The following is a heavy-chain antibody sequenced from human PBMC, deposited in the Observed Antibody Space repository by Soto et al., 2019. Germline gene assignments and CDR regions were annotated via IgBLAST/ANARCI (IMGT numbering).Heavy chain of an antibody. D-gene: IGHD1-26*01. CDR3: GRDGVGATPLGWFDP. CDR2: INPRSGDT. V-gene: IGHV1-2*06. CDR1: GYTFIGYY. J-gene: IGHJ5*02. Sequence: ASVKVSCKASGYTFIGYYIHWVRQAPGQGLEWMGRINPRSGDTTYAQKFQGRLTMTRDTSISTAYMEMRSLRSDDTAVYYCGRDGVGATPLGWFDPWGQGPLVTVSS.